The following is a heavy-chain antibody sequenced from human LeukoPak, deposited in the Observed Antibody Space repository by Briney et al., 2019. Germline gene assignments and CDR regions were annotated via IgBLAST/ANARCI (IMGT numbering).Heavy chain of an antibody. Sequence: GGSLRLSCAASGFTFSSYAMHWVRQAPGQGLEWVAVISYDGSNKYYADSVKGRFTISRDNSKNTLYLQMNSLRAEDTAVYYCARGGQSGIAAAGILDYWGQGTLVTVSS. CDR1: GFTFSSYA. CDR3: ARGGQSGIAAAGILDY. D-gene: IGHD6-13*01. J-gene: IGHJ4*02. CDR2: ISYDGSNK. V-gene: IGHV3-30*01.